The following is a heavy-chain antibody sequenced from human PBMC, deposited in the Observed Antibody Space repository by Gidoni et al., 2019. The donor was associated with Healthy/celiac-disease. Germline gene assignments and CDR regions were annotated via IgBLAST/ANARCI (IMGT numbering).Heavy chain of an antibody. Sequence: GYYWSWIRQHPGKGLEWIGYIYYSGSTYYNPSLKSRVTISVDTSKNQFSLKLSSVTAADTAVYYCARASIVVVPAAIPTYNWFDPWGQGTLVTVSS. J-gene: IGHJ5*02. CDR3: ARASIVVVPAAIPTYNWFDP. V-gene: IGHV4-31*02. D-gene: IGHD2-2*02. CDR1: GYY. CDR2: IYYSGST.